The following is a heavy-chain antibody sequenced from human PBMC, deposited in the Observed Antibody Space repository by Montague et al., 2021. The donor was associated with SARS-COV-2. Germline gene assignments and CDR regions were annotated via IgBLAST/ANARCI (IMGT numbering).Heavy chain of an antibody. D-gene: IGHD3-10*01. CDR2: IYYSGST. CDR3: VRGVTMARAIISYFDY. CDR1: GGSISSTSYY. J-gene: IGHJ4*02. Sequence: SETLSLTCTVSGGSISSTSYYWGWIRQPPGKGLERIGSIYYSGSTYYNPSLESRVTISVDTSKNQFSLKLSSVTAADTAVYYCVRGVTMARAIISYFDYWGQGTLVTVSS. V-gene: IGHV4-39*07.